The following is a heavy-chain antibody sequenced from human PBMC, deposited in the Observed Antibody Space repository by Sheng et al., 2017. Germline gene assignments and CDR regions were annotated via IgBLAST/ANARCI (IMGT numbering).Heavy chain of an antibody. CDR2: ISYDGSNK. J-gene: IGHJ3*02. D-gene: IGHD6-13*01. V-gene: IGHV3-30-3*01. CDR1: GFTFSSYA. Sequence: QVQLVESWGRAWSSRGRSLRLSCAASGFTFSSYAMHWVRQAPGKGLEWVAVISYDGSNKYYADSVKGRFTISRDNSKNTLYLQMNSLRAEDTAVYYCASWAYSSSWYGYDAFDIWGQGTMVTVSS. CDR3: ASWAYSSSWYGYDAFDI.